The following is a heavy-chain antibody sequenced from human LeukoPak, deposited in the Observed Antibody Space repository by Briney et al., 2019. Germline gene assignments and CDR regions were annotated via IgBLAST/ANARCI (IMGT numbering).Heavy chain of an antibody. V-gene: IGHV3-23*01. D-gene: IGHD6-13*01. Sequence: GGSLRLSCAASGFTFGSYAMSWVRQAPGKGLEWASAISGSGGSTYYADSVKGRFTISRDNSKNTLYLQMNSLRAEDTAVYYCATHYGVAANYFDYWGQGTLVTVSS. CDR3: ATHYGVAANYFDY. J-gene: IGHJ4*02. CDR1: GFTFGSYA. CDR2: ISGSGGST.